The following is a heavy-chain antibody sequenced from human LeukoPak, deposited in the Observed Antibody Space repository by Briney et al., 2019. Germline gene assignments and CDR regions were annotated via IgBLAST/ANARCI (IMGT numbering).Heavy chain of an antibody. Sequence: GGSLRLSCAASGFTFSSYAVSWVRQAPGKGLEWVSAISGSGGSTYYADSVKGRFTISRDNSKNTLYLQMNSLRAEDTAVYYCAKGGSSSSEGNYYYYYYMDVWGKGTTVTVSS. V-gene: IGHV3-23*01. CDR2: ISGSGGST. CDR1: GFTFSSYA. D-gene: IGHD6-6*01. J-gene: IGHJ6*03. CDR3: AKGGSSSSEGNYYYYYYMDV.